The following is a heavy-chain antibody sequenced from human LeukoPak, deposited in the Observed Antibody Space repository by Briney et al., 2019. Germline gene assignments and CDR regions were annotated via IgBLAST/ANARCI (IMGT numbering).Heavy chain of an antibody. D-gene: IGHD3-16*02. Sequence: GGSLRLSCAASGFTFSSYEMNWVRQAPGKGLEWVSYISSSGSTIYYADSVKGRFTISRDNAKNSLYLQMNSLRAEDTAVYYCARDSSDGGTSSYRQSDYWGQGTLVTVSS. V-gene: IGHV3-48*03. CDR1: GFTFSSYE. J-gene: IGHJ4*02. CDR2: ISSSGSTI. CDR3: ARDSSDGGTSSYRQSDY.